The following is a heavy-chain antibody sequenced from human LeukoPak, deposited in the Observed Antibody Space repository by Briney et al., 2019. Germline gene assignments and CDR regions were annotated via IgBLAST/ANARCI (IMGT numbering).Heavy chain of an antibody. D-gene: IGHD2-15*01. V-gene: IGHV3-30*18. CDR2: ISYDGSNK. CDR1: GFTFSSYG. J-gene: IGHJ4*02. CDR3: AKASFSYCSAGSCYGFDY. Sequence: PGGSLRLSCAASGFTFSSYGMHWVRQTPGKGLEWVAVISYDGSNKYYADSVKGRFTISRDNSKNALSLQMNSLRAEDTAVYYCAKASFSYCSAGSCYGFDYWGQGTLVTISS.